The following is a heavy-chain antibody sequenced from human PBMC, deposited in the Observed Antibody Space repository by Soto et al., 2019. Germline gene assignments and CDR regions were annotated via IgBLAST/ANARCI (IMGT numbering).Heavy chain of an antibody. D-gene: IGHD1-7*01. CDR2: IYHSGST. V-gene: IGHV4-30-2*01. CDR1: GGSNSNRGYS. CDR3: ARVVHAELRWFDP. J-gene: IGHJ5*02. Sequence: SETLSLTCAVSGGSNSNRGYSWSWIRQPPGKGLEWIGYIYHSGSTYYNPSLKSRVTISVDRSKNQFSLKLSSVTAADTAVYYCARVVHAELRWFDPWGQGTLVTVYS.